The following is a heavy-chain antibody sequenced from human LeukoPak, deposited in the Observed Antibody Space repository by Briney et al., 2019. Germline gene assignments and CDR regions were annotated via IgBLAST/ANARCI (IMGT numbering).Heavy chain of an antibody. Sequence: GGSLRLSCAASGFTFSSYSMNWVRQAPGKGLEWVSYISSSSSTIYYADSVKGRFTISRDNAKNSLYLQMNSLRAEDTAVYYCARDAGWRRLGYWGQGTLVTVSS. D-gene: IGHD3-16*01. CDR1: GFTFSSYS. CDR2: ISSSSSTI. CDR3: ARDAGWRRLGY. J-gene: IGHJ4*02. V-gene: IGHV3-48*01.